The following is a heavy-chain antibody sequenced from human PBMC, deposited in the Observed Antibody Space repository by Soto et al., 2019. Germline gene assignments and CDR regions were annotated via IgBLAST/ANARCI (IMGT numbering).Heavy chain of an antibody. V-gene: IGHV1-3*01. CDR1: GYTFTRYA. D-gene: IGHD3-22*01. Sequence: GAXVKVSCKASGYTFTRYAIHWVRQAPGQRLEWMGWINAGNGDTRYSQKFQGRVTITRDTSASTAYMELSSLRSEDTAVYYCATTCDSSGYYPPACTEYFHHWGQGTLVTVSS. J-gene: IGHJ1*01. CDR3: ATTCDSSGYYPPACTEYFHH. CDR2: INAGNGDT.